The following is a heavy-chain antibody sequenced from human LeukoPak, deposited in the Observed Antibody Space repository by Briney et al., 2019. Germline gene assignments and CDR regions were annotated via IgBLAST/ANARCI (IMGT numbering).Heavy chain of an antibody. CDR3: ASIPYTSSWYGSHYYHNMDV. CDR1: GFTVSSNY. Sequence: GGSLRLSCAASGFTVSSNYMSWVRQAPGKGLEWVSVIYSGGSTYYADSVKGRFTISRDNSKSTLYLQMNSLRAEDTAVYYCASIPYTSSWYGSHYYHNMDVWGQGTTVTVSS. CDR2: IYSGGST. V-gene: IGHV3-53*05. D-gene: IGHD6-13*01. J-gene: IGHJ6*02.